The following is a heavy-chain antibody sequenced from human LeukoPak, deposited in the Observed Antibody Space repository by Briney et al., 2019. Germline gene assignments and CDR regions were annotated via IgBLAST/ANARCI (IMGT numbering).Heavy chain of an antibody. J-gene: IGHJ3*02. V-gene: IGHV4-4*02. D-gene: IGHD3-10*01. Sequence: PSETLSLTCAVSGGSISSSNWWSWVRQPPGKGLDWIGEIYHSGSTNYNSSLKSRVTISVDKSKNQFSLKVSSVTAADTAVYYCARIPLVWSSPKGAFDIWGQGTMVTVSS. CDR2: IYHSGST. CDR3: ARIPLVWSSPKGAFDI. CDR1: GGSISSSNW.